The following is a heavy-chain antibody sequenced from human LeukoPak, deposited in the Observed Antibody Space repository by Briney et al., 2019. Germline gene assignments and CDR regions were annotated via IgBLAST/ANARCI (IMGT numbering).Heavy chain of an antibody. CDR3: ARTATTGYYNGKRRWQFDY. V-gene: IGHV1-8*01. J-gene: IGHJ4*02. CDR2: MNPNSGNT. D-gene: IGHD3-9*01. Sequence: ASVKVSCKASGYTFTSYDINWVRQATGQGLEWMGWMNPNSGNTGYAQKFQGRVTMTRNTSISTAYMELSSLRSEDTAVYYCARTATTGYYNGKRRWQFDYWGQGTLVTVSS. CDR1: GYTFTSYD.